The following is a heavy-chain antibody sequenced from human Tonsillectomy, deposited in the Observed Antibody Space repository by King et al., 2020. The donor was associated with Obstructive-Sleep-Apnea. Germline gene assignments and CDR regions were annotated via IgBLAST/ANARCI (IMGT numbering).Heavy chain of an antibody. CDR1: GYSISSGYY. V-gene: IGHV4-38-2*02. J-gene: IGHJ4*02. D-gene: IGHD3-22*01. CDR3: ARDYYYDSSGYYVDY. CDR2: IYHSGST. Sequence: QLQASGPGLVKPSETLSLPCTVSGYSISSGYYWGWIRQPPGKGLEWIGSIYHSGSTYYNPSLKSRVTISVDTSKNQFSLKLSSVTAADTAVYYCARDYYYDSSGYYVDYWGQGTLVTVSS.